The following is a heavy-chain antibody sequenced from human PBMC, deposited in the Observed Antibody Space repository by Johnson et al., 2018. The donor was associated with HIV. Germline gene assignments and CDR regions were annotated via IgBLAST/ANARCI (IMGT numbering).Heavy chain of an antibody. CDR2: IYTGGNT. CDR3: AAKTLLHAFDI. D-gene: IGHD2-15*01. V-gene: IGHV3-53*01. J-gene: IGHJ3*02. Sequence: VQLVESGGGLIQPGGSLRLSCAASGFIVSSDYMSWVRQAPGKGLEWVSFIYTGGNTYYPDSVKGRFTISRDKSKNTLYLQMNSLSAEDTAVYYCAAKTLLHAFDIWCQGTMVTVSS. CDR1: GFIVSSDY.